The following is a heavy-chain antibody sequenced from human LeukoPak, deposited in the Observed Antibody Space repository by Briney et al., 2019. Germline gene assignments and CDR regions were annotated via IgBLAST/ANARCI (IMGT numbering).Heavy chain of an antibody. CDR1: GGSISSSSYY. CDR2: IYYSWST. D-gene: IGHD5-18*01. CDR3: ARHLEGGYSYGIPGWFDP. Sequence: PSETLSLTCTVSGGSISSSSYYWGWLRQPPGKGLEWIGSIYYSWSTYYNPSLKSRVTISVDTSKNQFSLKLSSVTAADTAVYYCARHLEGGYSYGIPGWFDPWGQGTLVTVSS. V-gene: IGHV4-39*01. J-gene: IGHJ5*02.